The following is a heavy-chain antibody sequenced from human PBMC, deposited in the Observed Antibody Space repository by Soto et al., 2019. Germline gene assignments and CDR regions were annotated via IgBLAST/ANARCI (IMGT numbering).Heavy chain of an antibody. CDR1: GGTFSSHG. J-gene: IGHJ4*02. Sequence: QVQLVQSGAEVKKPGSSVKVSCKASGGTFSSHGITWVRQAPGQGLEWMGGIIPMFGTPKYAQRFQGRVSITADKSTPTAYMELSSLRSEDTAAYYCAIGSVVVMGAATGGLIYWGQGALVTVSS. CDR3: AIGSVVVMGAATGGLIY. V-gene: IGHV1-69*06. CDR2: IIPMFGTP. D-gene: IGHD2-21*01.